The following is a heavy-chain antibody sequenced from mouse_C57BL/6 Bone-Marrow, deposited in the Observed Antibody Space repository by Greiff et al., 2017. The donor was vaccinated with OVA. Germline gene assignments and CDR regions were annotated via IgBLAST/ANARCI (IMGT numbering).Heavy chain of an antibody. CDR2: IRRKSSNSAT. J-gene: IGHJ1*03. CDR3: VRGGHYYGSRDWYFDV. V-gene: IGHV10-3*01. D-gene: IGHD1-1*01. Sequence: EVKLVESGGGLVQPKGSLKLSCAASGFTFNTYAMHWVRQAPGQGLEWVARIRRKSSNSATYYAESVKDRFTISRDDSQSMLYLQMNNLQTEDTAMYYCVRGGHYYGSRDWYFDVWGTGTTGTGSS. CDR1: GFTFNTYA.